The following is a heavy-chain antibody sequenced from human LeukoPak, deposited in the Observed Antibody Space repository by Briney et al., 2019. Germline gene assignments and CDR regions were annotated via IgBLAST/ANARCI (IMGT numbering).Heavy chain of an antibody. D-gene: IGHD3-16*01. CDR3: PKKVGGVYAFDI. J-gene: IGHJ3*02. V-gene: IGHV3-23*01. Sequence: GGSLRLSCAASGFTFNNDAMNCVRQAPGEGREWVLGIRSSGGSTYYADSVQGRFTISTDTSKSTLYLQMMRLKGEDTPVYYCPKKVGGVYAFDIWGQGTMVTVSS. CDR1: GFTFNNDA. CDR2: IRSSGGST.